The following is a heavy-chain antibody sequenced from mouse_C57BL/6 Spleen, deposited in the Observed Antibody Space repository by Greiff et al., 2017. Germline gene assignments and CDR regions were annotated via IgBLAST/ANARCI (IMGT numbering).Heavy chain of an antibody. Sequence: VQLLESGPGLVQPSPSLSITCTASGFSLTDYGVHWVRQSPGKGLEWLGVIWRGGSTDYNTAFMSSLSTTKENSESQVFFKMNSLQADDTAIYYGAKPDGYYPFGYWGQGTLVTVSA. V-gene: IGHV2-5*01. D-gene: IGHD2-3*01. CDR3: AKPDGYYPFGY. CDR2: IWRGGST. J-gene: IGHJ3*01. CDR1: GFSLTDYG.